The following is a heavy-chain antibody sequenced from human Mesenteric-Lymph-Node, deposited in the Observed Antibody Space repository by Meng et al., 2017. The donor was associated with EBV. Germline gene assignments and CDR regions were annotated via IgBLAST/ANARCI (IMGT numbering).Heavy chain of an antibody. Sequence: VKTAGAQRTVFCKASCSVFNSNFVGWLRPAPGRGFEWLGWINPCDGTHKYDYGFAGHIIFSLDTYISPSYLMITGITADDTAFYYCESDEGGSKVRDYLVYWGQGTLVTVSS. V-gene: IGHV7-4-1*02. D-gene: IGHD1-26*01. CDR2: INPCDGTH. CDR1: CSVFNSNF. CDR3: ESDEGGSKVRDYLVY. J-gene: IGHJ4*02.